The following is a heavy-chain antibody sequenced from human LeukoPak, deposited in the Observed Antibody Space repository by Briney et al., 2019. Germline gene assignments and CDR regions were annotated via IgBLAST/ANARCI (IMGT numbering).Heavy chain of an antibody. CDR1: GGSISSYY. CDR2: IYYSGST. CDR3: ARFSSIFGVTTFDY. V-gene: IGHV4-59*01. Sequence: SETLSLTCTVSGGSISSYYWSWIRQPPGQGLEWIGYIYYSGSTNYNPSLKSRVTISVDTSKNQFSLKLSSVTAADTAVYYCARFSSIFGVTTFDYWGQGTLVTVSS. J-gene: IGHJ4*02. D-gene: IGHD3-3*01.